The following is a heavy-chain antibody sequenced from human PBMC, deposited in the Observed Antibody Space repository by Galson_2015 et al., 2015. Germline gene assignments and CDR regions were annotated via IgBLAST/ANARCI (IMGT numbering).Heavy chain of an antibody. CDR2: ISYDGSNK. CDR3: ARGLGYVVVVAATLDY. CDR1: GFTFSSYA. D-gene: IGHD2-15*01. Sequence: SLRLSCAASGFTFSSYAMHWVRQAPGKGLEWVAVISYDGSNKYYADSVKGRFTISRDNSKNTLYLQMNSLGAEDTAVYYCARGLGYVVVVAATLDYWGQGTLVTVSS. V-gene: IGHV3-30-3*01. J-gene: IGHJ4*02.